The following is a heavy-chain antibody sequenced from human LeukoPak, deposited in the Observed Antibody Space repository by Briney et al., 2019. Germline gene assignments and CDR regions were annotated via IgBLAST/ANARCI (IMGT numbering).Heavy chain of an antibody. J-gene: IGHJ4*02. CDR2: IWYDGSNK. CDR1: GFTFSSYG. D-gene: IGHD1/OR15-1a*01. Sequence: SGGSLRLSCAASGFTFSSYGMHWVRQAPGKGLEWVAIIWYDGSNKYYVDSVKGRFTISRDNSKNALYLQMNSLRAEDTAVYYCARGTNNLYYFDYWGQGTLVTVSS. V-gene: IGHV3-33*01. CDR3: ARGTNNLYYFDY.